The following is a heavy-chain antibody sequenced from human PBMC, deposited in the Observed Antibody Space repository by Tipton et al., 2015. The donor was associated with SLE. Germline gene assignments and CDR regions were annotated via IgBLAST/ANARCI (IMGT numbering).Heavy chain of an antibody. J-gene: IGHJ4*02. CDR1: GVTFSEGYY. CDR2: IYYSGST. V-gene: IGHV4-61*08. CDR3: ARGGGSYGHGEDFDY. Sequence: GLVKPSETLTLKCAVYGVTFSEGYYWSWIRQPPGKGLEWIGYIYYSGSTNYNPSLKSRVTISVDTSKNQFSLKLSSVTAADTAVYYCARGGGSYGHGEDFDYWGQGTLVTVSS. D-gene: IGHD5-18*01.